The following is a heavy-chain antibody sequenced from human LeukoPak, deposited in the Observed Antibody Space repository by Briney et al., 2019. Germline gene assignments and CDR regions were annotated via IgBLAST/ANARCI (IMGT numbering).Heavy chain of an antibody. D-gene: IGHD3-22*01. V-gene: IGHV1-3*03. CDR1: GYTFTSYA. CDR2: INAGNGNT. J-gene: IGHJ3*02. CDR3: ARSRGYGATYTFDI. Sequence: GASVKVSCKASGYTFTSYAMHWVRQAPGQRLEWMGWINAGNGNTKYSQEFQGRVTITRDTSASTAYMELSSLRSEDTAVYYCARSRGYGATYTFDIWGQGTMVTVSS.